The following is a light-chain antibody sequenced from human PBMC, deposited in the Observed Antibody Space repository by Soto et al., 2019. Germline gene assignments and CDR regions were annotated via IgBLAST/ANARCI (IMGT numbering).Light chain of an antibody. J-gene: IGLJ1*01. CDR1: SSNIGAGFD. V-gene: IGLV1-40*01. Sequence: QSVLTQSPSVSGAPGQRVSISCTGTSSNIGAGFDVHLYQQLPATAPKLLSYGNHNRPSGVPDRFSGSKSGTSASLAITWLQAEDEADYYCQSYDTSLGGGSVFGTGTKLTVL. CDR3: QSYDTSLGGGSV. CDR2: GNH.